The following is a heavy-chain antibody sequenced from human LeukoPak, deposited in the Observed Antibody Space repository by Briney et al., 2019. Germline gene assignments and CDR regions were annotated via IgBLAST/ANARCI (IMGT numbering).Heavy chain of an antibody. CDR2: IYYSGST. CDR1: GGSISSGDYY. V-gene: IGHV4-30-4*08. D-gene: IGHD4-23*01. J-gene: IGHJ5*02. CDR3: ARVRAVVRWFDP. Sequence: SETLSLTCTVSGGSISSGDYYWSWIRQPPVKGLEWIGYIYYSGSTYYHPSLKSRVTISVDTSKNQFSLKLSSVTAADTAVYYCARVRAVVRWFDPWGQGTLVTVSS.